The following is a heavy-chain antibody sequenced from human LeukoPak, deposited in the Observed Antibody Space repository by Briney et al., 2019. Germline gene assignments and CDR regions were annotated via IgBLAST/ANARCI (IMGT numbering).Heavy chain of an antibody. CDR1: GYTFTSYW. J-gene: IGHJ4*02. CDR3: ASSSYDTKGYYYVDH. D-gene: IGHD3-22*01. V-gene: IGHV5-51*01. Sequence: GESLKISCKASGYTFTSYWIGWVRQMPGKGLEWVGIIYPGDSDTRYSPSFQGQVTISADKSLSTAYLQWSSLKASDTDMYYCASSSYDTKGYYYVDHWGQGTLATVSS. CDR2: IYPGDSDT.